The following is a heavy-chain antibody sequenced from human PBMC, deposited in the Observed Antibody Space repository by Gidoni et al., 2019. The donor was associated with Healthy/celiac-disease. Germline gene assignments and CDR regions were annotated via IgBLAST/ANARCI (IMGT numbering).Heavy chain of an antibody. CDR1: GYSFTSYW. Sequence: EVQLVQSGAEVKKPGESLKISCKGSGYSFTSYWIGWVRQMPGKDLEWMGIIYPGDSDTRYSPSFQGQVTISADKSISTAYLQWSSLKASDTAMYYCARPWVKYAAVAAWDAFDIWGQGTMVTVSS. CDR2: IYPGDSDT. J-gene: IGHJ3*02. D-gene: IGHD6-19*01. CDR3: ARPWVKYAAVAAWDAFDI. V-gene: IGHV5-51*03.